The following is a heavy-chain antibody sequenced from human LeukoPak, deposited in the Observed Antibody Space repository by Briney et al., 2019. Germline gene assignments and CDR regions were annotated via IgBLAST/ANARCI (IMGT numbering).Heavy chain of an antibody. CDR1: GYTFTGYY. D-gene: IGHD6-19*01. Sequence: ASVKVSCKASGYTFTGYYMHWVRQAPGQGLEWMGWINPNSGGTNYAQKFQGRVTMTRDTSISTAYMELSRLRSDDTAVYYCARDSSGWSETNFDYWGQGTLVTVSS. V-gene: IGHV1-2*02. CDR2: INPNSGGT. J-gene: IGHJ4*02. CDR3: ARDSSGWSETNFDY.